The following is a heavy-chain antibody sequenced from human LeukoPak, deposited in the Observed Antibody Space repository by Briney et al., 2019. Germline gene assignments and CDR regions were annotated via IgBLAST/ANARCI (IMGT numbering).Heavy chain of an antibody. Sequence: SETLSLTCTVSGGSISSYYWSWIRQPPGKGLEWIGYIYYSGSTNYNPSLKSRVTISVDTSKNQFSLKLSSVTAADTAVYYCAREGLNMVRGIIPKEAWGWFDPWGQGTLVTVSS. V-gene: IGHV4-59*12. CDR3: AREGLNMVRGIIPKEAWGWFDP. D-gene: IGHD3-10*01. CDR2: IYYSGST. CDR1: GGSISSYY. J-gene: IGHJ5*02.